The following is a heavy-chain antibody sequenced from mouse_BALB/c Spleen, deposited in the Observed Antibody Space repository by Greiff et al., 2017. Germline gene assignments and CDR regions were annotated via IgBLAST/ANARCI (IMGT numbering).Heavy chain of an antibody. CDR2: IDPFNGGT. D-gene: IGHD3-2*01. J-gene: IGHJ3*01. V-gene: IGHV1S135*01. Sequence: VQLQQSGPELMKPGASVKISCKASGYSFTSYYMHWVKQSHGKSLEWIGYIDPFNGGTSYNQKFKGKATLTVDKSSSTAYMHLSSLTSEDSAVYYCARSGQLGLRPGFAYWGQGTLVTVSA. CDR1: GYSFTSYY. CDR3: ARSGQLGLRPGFAY.